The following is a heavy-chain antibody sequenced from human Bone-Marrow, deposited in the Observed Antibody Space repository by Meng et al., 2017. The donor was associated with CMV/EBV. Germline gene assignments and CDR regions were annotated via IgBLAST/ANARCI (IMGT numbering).Heavy chain of an antibody. CDR1: GGSISSGDYY. V-gene: IGHV4-30-4*08. J-gene: IGHJ6*01. Sequence: SETLSLTCTVSGGSISSGDYYWSWIRQPPGKGLEWIGYIYYSGSTYYNPSLKSRVTISVDTSKNQFSLKLSSVTAADTAVYYCAKSTYCGGDCSYYYYYGMDFWGQGTTVTVSS. CDR3: AKSTYCGGDCSYYYYYGMDF. D-gene: IGHD2-21*01. CDR2: IYYSGST.